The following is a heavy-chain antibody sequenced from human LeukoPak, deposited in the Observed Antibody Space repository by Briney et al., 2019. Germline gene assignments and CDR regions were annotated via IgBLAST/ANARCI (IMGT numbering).Heavy chain of an antibody. D-gene: IGHD4-17*01. Sequence: PGGSLRLSCAASGFTVSSNYMSWVRQAPGKGLEGVSVIYSGGSTYYADSVKGRFTISRDNSKNTLYLQMNSLRAEDTAVYYCARDGGGDYGDLDYWGQGTLVTVSS. CDR2: IYSGGST. J-gene: IGHJ4*02. V-gene: IGHV3-53*01. CDR3: ARDGGGDYGDLDY. CDR1: GFTVSSNY.